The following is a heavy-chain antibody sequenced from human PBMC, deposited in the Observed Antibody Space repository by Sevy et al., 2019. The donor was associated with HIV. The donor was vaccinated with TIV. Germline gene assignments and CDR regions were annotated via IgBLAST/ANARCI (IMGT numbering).Heavy chain of an antibody. CDR2: ITQDGSEK. CDR3: ARALAAAASY. V-gene: IGHV3-7*01. Sequence: GGSLRLSCAASGFTFSSYWMNWVRQAPGKGLEWVANITQDGSEKYYVDSVKGRFTISRDNAKNSMHLQMNSLRAEDTAVYYCARALAAAASYWGQGTLVTVSS. D-gene: IGHD6-25*01. J-gene: IGHJ4*02. CDR1: GFTFSSYW.